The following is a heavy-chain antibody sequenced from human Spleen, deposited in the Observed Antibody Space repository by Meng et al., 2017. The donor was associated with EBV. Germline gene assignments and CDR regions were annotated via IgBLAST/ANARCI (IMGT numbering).Heavy chain of an antibody. Sequence: EVQLVESGGGLVKPGGSLRRSCAASGFTFSSYSMNWVRQAPGKGLEWVSSISSASSYIYYADSVKGRFTISRDNTKNSLYLQMNSLRDEDTAVYFCARAKDYYDSSGQDYWGQGTLVTVSS. J-gene: IGHJ4*02. CDR2: ISSASSYI. D-gene: IGHD3-22*01. V-gene: IGHV3-21*01. CDR3: ARAKDYYDSSGQDY. CDR1: GFTFSSYS.